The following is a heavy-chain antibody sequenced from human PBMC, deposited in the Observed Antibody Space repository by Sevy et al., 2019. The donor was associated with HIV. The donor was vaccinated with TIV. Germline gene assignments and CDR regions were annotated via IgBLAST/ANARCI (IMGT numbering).Heavy chain of an antibody. D-gene: IGHD3-22*01. CDR3: AKDAYYYDGRDYSMSQWYYGMDV. CDR2: ISGSGGDT. CDR1: GLTFSTYA. J-gene: IGHJ6*02. Sequence: GGSLRLSCAASGLTFSTYAMSWVRQAPGKGLEWVSIISGSGGDTYYAESVKGRFTISRDNSKNTLYLQMNSLRAEDTAVYYCAKDAYYYDGRDYSMSQWYYGMDVWGQGTTVTVSS. V-gene: IGHV3-23*01.